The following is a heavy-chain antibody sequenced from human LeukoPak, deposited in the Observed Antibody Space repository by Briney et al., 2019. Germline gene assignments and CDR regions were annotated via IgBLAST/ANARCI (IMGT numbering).Heavy chain of an antibody. CDR3: ARDIEFST. CDR1: GFTFSDSA. Sequence: GGSLRLSCAASGFTFSDSAMNWVRQAPGEGLELLSLINFSGGNTYYADSMKGRFTISRDNSKDTLYLQMNSLRAEDTAIYYCARDIEFSTWGLGTMVTVSS. CDR2: INFSGGNT. J-gene: IGHJ3*01. V-gene: IGHV3-23*01. D-gene: IGHD3-3*02.